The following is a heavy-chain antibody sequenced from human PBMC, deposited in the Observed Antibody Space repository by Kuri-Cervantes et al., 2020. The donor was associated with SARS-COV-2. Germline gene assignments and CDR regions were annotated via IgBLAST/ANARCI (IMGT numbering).Heavy chain of an antibody. Sequence: GESLKISCAASGFTFSSYWMSWVRQAPGKGLEWVANIKQDGSEKYYVDSVKGRFTISRDNAKNSLYLQMNSLRAEDTAVYYCARDYYDFWSGYYRGVVGCGYWGQGTLVTVSS. J-gene: IGHJ4*02. V-gene: IGHV3-7*01. CDR3: ARDYYDFWSGYYRGVVGCGY. CDR2: IKQDGSEK. D-gene: IGHD3-3*01. CDR1: GFTFSSYW.